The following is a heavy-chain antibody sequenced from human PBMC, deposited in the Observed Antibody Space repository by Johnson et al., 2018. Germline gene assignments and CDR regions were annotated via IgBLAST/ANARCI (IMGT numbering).Heavy chain of an antibody. CDR3: AKASDYYYDNAGYSKGDAFDY. J-gene: IGHJ3*01. D-gene: IGHD3-22*01. CDR2: IKVDGSEK. Sequence: VQLVQSGGGLVQPGGSLRLSCAASGFTFSTYWMAWVRQGPGTGLEWVANIKVDGSEKFYADSVKGRFTISRDNSKNTLYLQMHSLRAGDTAVYYCAKASDYYYDNAGYSKGDAFDYWGQVTMVTVSS. CDR1: GFTFSTYW. V-gene: IGHV3-7*01.